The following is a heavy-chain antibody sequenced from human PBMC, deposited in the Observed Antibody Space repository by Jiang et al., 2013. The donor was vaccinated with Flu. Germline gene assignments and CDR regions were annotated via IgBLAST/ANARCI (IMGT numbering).Heavy chain of an antibody. CDR3: ARSGGPSYLTHGSLDY. J-gene: IGHJ4*02. Sequence: SGPGLVKPSETLSLTCTVSGGSVSSGSYYWSWIRQPPGKGLEWIGYIYYSGSTNYNPSLKSRVTISVDTSKNQFSLKLSSVTAADTAVYYCARSGGPSYLTHGSLDYWGQGTLVTVSS. CDR1: GGSVSSGSYY. D-gene: IGHD2-15*01. CDR2: IYYSGST. V-gene: IGHV4-61*01.